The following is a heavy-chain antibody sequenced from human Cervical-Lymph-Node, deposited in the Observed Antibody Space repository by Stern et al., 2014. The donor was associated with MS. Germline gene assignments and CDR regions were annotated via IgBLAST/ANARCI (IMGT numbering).Heavy chain of an antibody. CDR1: GFYFSDYY. CDR3: ARKKRSYDY. CDR2: ISDNGEAI. V-gene: IGHV3-11*01. Sequence: VQLEESGGGLVKPGGSLRLSCAGSGFYFSDYYMTWIRQSPERGLEWVSYISDNGEAIYYADSVKGRFTISRDNAKNSLYLEMNSLRVEDAGTYYCARKKRSYDYWGQGTLVTVSS. J-gene: IGHJ4*02.